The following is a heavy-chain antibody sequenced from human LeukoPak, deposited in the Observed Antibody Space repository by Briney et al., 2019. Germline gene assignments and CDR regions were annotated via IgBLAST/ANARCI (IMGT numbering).Heavy chain of an antibody. Sequence: PGGSLRLSCAPSGFTFSRYTMNWVRQAPGKGLEWVSSISSSSSYIYQADSVKGRFTISRDNAKNSLYLQMNSLETEDTAMYYCTYTSSSGVVYWGQGTLVTVSS. D-gene: IGHD6-6*01. CDR2: ISSSSSYI. V-gene: IGHV3-21*04. CDR3: TYTSSSGVVY. CDR1: GFTFSRYT. J-gene: IGHJ4*02.